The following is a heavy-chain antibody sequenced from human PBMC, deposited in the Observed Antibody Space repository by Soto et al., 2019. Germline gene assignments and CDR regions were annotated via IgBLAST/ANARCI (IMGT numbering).Heavy chain of an antibody. CDR2: INHSGST. Sequence: SETLSLTCAVYGGSFSGYYWSWIRQPPGKGLEWIGEINHSGSTNYNPSLKSRVTISVDTSKNQFSLKLSSVTAADTAVYYCARGRGDIVVVTANPAWFDPWGQGTLVTVSS. CDR1: GGSFSGYY. CDR3: ARGRGDIVVVTANPAWFDP. V-gene: IGHV4-34*01. D-gene: IGHD2-21*02. J-gene: IGHJ5*02.